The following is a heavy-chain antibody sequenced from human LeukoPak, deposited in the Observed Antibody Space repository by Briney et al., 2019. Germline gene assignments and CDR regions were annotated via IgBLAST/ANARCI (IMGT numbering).Heavy chain of an antibody. CDR3: ARGVDYYGPGSHFDY. V-gene: IGHV4-39*07. CDR1: VGSISSSGYC. CDR2: LYYSGST. Sequence: SSETLSLTCTVSVGSISSSGYCWGWIRQPPGKGLEWIGSLYYSGSTYYNPSLKSRVTISVETSKNQFSLKLSSVTAADTAVYYCARGVDYYGPGSHFDYWGQGTLVTVSS. J-gene: IGHJ4*02. D-gene: IGHD3-10*01.